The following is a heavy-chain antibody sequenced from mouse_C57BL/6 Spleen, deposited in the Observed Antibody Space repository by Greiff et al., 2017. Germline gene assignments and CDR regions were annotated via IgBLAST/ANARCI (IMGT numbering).Heavy chain of an antibody. Sequence: VQLQQSDAELVKPGASVKISCKVSGYTFTDHTIHWMKQRPEQGLEWIGYIYPRDGSTKYNEKFKGKATLTADKSSSTAYMQLNSLTSEDSAVXFCATRQPYDYDDGYYAMDYWGQGTSVTVSS. CDR1: GYTFTDHT. CDR2: IYPRDGST. V-gene: IGHV1-78*01. D-gene: IGHD2-4*01. J-gene: IGHJ4*01. CDR3: ATRQPYDYDDGYYAMDY.